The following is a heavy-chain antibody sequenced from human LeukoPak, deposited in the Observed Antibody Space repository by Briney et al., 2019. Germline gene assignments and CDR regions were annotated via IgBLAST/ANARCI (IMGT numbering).Heavy chain of an antibody. CDR1: GGTFSSYA. CDR3: ARDPNWAAGRYNWFDP. Sequence: GASVKVSCTASGGTFSSYAISWVRQAPGQGLEWMGGIIPIFGTANYAQKFQGRVTITADESTSTAYMELSSLRSEDTAVYYCARDPNWAAGRYNWFDPWGQGTLVTVSS. J-gene: IGHJ5*02. D-gene: IGHD6-13*01. CDR2: IIPIFGTA. V-gene: IGHV1-69*13.